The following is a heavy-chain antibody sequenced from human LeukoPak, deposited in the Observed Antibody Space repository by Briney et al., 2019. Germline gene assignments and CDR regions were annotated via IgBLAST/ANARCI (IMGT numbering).Heavy chain of an antibody. D-gene: IGHD6-19*01. Sequence: SETLSLTCTVSGCSISSYYWSWIRQPPGKGLEWIGYIYYSGSTNYNPSLKSRVTISVDTSKNQFSLKLSSVTAADTAVYYCASINLSGWYLFDYWGQGTLVTVSS. V-gene: IGHV4-59*01. CDR2: IYYSGST. CDR3: ASINLSGWYLFDY. CDR1: GCSISSYY. J-gene: IGHJ4*02.